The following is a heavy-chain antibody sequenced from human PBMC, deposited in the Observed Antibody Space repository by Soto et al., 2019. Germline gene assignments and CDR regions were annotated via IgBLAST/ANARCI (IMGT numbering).Heavy chain of an antibody. Sequence: EVQLVESGGGLVQPGGSLRLSCAASGFTFSSDWMHWVRQTPGKGLVWLSRMNSDGSSTSYADAVKGRVTISRDNAKNSLYLQMDSLRAEDTAVYYCARGPRGWYGFDYWGQGTLVTVSS. J-gene: IGHJ4*02. D-gene: IGHD6-19*01. CDR2: MNSDGSST. CDR3: ARGPRGWYGFDY. V-gene: IGHV3-74*01. CDR1: GFTFSSDW.